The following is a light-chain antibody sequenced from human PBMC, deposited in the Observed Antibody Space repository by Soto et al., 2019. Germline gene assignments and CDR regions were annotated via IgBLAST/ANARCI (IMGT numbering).Light chain of an antibody. CDR1: QSVSNNY. V-gene: IGKV3-20*01. Sequence: EIVLTQSPGTLSLSPGERATLSCRASQSVSNNYFAWYRQKPGQAPRLLIADASRRATGIPDRFSGSGSGTDFTLTISRLEPEDFAVYYCQQCARSPLTFGQGTKVEIK. CDR3: QQCARSPLT. CDR2: DAS. J-gene: IGKJ1*01.